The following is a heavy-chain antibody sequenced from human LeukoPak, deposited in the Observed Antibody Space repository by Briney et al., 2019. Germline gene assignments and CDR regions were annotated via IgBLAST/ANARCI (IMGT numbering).Heavy chain of an antibody. CDR1: GLTVSSNY. CDR3: ARAPFTAAGTAFDI. D-gene: IGHD6-13*01. Sequence: GGSLRLSCAASGLTVSSNYMSWVRQAPGKGLEWVSVIYSGGSTYYADSVKGRFAISRDNSKNTLYLQMNSLRAEDTAVYYCARAPFTAAGTAFDIWGQGTMVTVSS. J-gene: IGHJ3*02. CDR2: IYSGGST. V-gene: IGHV3-53*01.